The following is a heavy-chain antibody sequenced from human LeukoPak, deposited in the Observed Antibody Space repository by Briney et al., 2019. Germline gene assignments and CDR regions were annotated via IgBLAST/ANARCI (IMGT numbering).Heavy chain of an antibody. CDR2: IDSSGNT. Sequence: GGSLRLSCAASGFAVGSNYMSWVRQPPGKGLEWLPLIDSSGNTFYADSVKGRFTISRDYLENTLFLQMSSLRAEDTALYYCARDPVVASPGPFYYHYMDVWGKGTTVTVSS. D-gene: IGHD6-13*01. J-gene: IGHJ6*03. CDR1: GFAVGSNY. CDR3: ARDPVVASPGPFYYHYMDV. V-gene: IGHV3-53*01.